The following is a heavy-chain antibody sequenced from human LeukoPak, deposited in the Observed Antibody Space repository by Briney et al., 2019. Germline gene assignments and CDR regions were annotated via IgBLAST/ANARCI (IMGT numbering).Heavy chain of an antibody. CDR3: ARHAVIAVASDY. J-gene: IGHJ4*02. CDR2: IYYSGST. CDR1: GGSISSSSYY. D-gene: IGHD6-19*01. Sequence: SETLSLTCTVSGGSISSSSYYWGWIRQPPGKGLEWIGSIYYSGSTYYNTSLKSRVTISVDTSKNQFSLKLSSVTAADTAVYYCARHAVIAVASDYWGQGTLVTVSS. V-gene: IGHV4-39*01.